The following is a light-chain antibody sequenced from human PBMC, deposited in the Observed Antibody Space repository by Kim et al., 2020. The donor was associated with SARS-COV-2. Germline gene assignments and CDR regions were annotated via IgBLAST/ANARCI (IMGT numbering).Light chain of an antibody. CDR1: RSNLGKYY. CDR3: STWDDSLTAVL. V-gene: IGLV1-51*01. J-gene: IGLJ2*01. CDR2: DDN. Sequence: QSVLTQPPSVSASPGQKVTISCSGSRSNLGKYYVSWYQHLPGTAPKLLIYDDNKRPSGIPARCSGSKSGTSATLAITGRQPGDEADYYCSTWDDSLTAVLFGGGTQLTVL.